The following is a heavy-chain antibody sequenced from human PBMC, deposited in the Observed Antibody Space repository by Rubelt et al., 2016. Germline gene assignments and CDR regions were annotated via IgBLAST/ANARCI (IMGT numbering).Heavy chain of an antibody. CDR2: ISGDSGTI. Sequence: EVQLVESGGGLVQPGRSLRLSCTASGFTFGDYGMSWFRQGPGKGLEWISYISGDSGTIYYADSVRGRFTISRDNVRNSLYLQMTRLRAEDTAGYYCVSGWLSNSFDQWGQGTLVTASS. V-gene: IGHV3-48*04. CDR3: VSGWLSNSFDQ. D-gene: IGHD2/OR15-2a*01. J-gene: IGHJ4*02. CDR1: GFTFGDYG.